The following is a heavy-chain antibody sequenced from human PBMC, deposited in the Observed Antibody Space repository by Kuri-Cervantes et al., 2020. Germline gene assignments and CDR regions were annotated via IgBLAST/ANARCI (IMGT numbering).Heavy chain of an antibody. V-gene: IGHV3-53*01. D-gene: IGHD3-22*01. CDR3: ARAGGIVVVMFAFDI. Sequence: GESLKISCAASGFTVSSNYMSWVRQAPGKGLEWVSVIYSGGSTYYADSVKGRFTISRDNAKNSLYLQMNSLRAEDTAVYYCARAGGIVVVMFAFDIWGQGTMVTVSS. J-gene: IGHJ3*02. CDR2: IYSGGST. CDR1: GFTVSSNY.